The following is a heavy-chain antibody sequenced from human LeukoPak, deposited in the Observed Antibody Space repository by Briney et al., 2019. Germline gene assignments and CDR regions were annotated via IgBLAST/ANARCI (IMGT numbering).Heavy chain of an antibody. J-gene: IGHJ3*02. CDR2: INHSGST. CDR3: AREVHYYDSSGYYSRSDGDAFDI. V-gene: IGHV4-39*07. Sequence: SETLSLTCTVSGGSISSGGYYWSWIRQPPGKGLEWIGEINHSGSTNYNPSLKSRVTISVDTSKNQFSLKLSSVTAADTAVYYCAREVHYYDSSGYYSRSDGDAFDIWGQGTMVTVSS. D-gene: IGHD3-22*01. CDR1: GGSISSGGYY.